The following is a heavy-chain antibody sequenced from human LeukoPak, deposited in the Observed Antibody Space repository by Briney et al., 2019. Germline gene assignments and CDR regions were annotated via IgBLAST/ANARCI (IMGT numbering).Heavy chain of an antibody. D-gene: IGHD3-9*01. CDR3: ARGPGLHYDILTGYSSTGGDY. J-gene: IGHJ4*02. V-gene: IGHV4-34*01. Sequence: TSETLSLTCAVYGGSFSGYYWSWIRQPPGKGLEWIGEINHSGSTNYNPSLKGRVTISVDTSKNQFSLKLSSVTAADTAVYYCARGPGLHYDILTGYSSTGGDYWGQGTLVTVSS. CDR1: GGSFSGYY. CDR2: INHSGST.